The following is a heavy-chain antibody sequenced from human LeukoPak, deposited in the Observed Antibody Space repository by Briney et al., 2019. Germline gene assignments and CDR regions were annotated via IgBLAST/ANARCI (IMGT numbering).Heavy chain of an antibody. Sequence: GGSLRLSCAAPGFPFNAYWMTWVRQAPGKGLEWVANIRQDGDTKYYVDSVKGRFTISRDIAMNSLYLRMNSLRAEDTAIYYCARSLPYGTTWYGRSDFWGQGTLVTVSS. D-gene: IGHD6-13*01. CDR1: GFPFNAYW. CDR3: ARSLPYGTTWYGRSDF. V-gene: IGHV3-7*03. CDR2: IRQDGDTK. J-gene: IGHJ4*02.